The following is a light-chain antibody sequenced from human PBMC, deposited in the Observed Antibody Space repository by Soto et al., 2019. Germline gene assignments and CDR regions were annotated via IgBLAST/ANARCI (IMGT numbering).Light chain of an antibody. J-gene: IGKJ3*01. CDR1: QGISSY. CDR3: HQRFT. CDR2: AAS. V-gene: IGKV1-9*01. Sequence: DIQLTQSPSFLSASVGDRVTITCRASQGISSYLASYQQKPGKAPKLLIYAASTLQSGVPSRFSGSGSGTEFTLTISSLQPEDFATYYCHQRFTFGPGTKVDIK.